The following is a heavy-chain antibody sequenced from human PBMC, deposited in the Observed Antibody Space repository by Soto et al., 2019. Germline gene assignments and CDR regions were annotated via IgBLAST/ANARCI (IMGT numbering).Heavy chain of an antibody. CDR2: IVVGSGNT. CDR3: AAGPIVGATHYYYYGMDV. CDR1: GFTFTSSA. D-gene: IGHD1-26*01. Sequence: ASVKVSCKASGFTFTSSAVQWVRQARGQRLEWIGWIVVGSGNTNYAQKFQERVTITRDMSTSTAYMELSSLRSEDTAVYYCAAGPIVGATHYYYYGMDVWGQGTTVTVSS. V-gene: IGHV1-58*01. J-gene: IGHJ6*02.